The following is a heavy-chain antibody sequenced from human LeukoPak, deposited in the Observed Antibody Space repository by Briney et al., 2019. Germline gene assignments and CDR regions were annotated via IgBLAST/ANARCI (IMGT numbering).Heavy chain of an antibody. CDR2: MNPNSGNT. Sequence: ASVKVSCKASGYTFTSYDINWVRQATGQGLEWMGWMNPNSGNTGYAQKFQGRVTITRNTSISTAYMELSSLRSEDTAVYYCASSRITMVRGVYYYYMDVWGKGTTVTISS. V-gene: IGHV1-8*03. CDR1: GYTFTSYD. D-gene: IGHD3-10*01. CDR3: ASSRITMVRGVYYYYMDV. J-gene: IGHJ6*03.